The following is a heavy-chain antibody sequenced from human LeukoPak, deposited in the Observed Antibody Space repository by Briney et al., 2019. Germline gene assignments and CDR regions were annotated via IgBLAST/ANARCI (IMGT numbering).Heavy chain of an antibody. CDR1: GYTFTSYG. J-gene: IGHJ4*02. D-gene: IGHD5-12*01. V-gene: IGHV1-18*01. Sequence: ASVKVSFKASGYTFTSYGISWVRQAPGQGLEWMGWISAYNGNTNYAQKLQGRVTMTTDTSTSTAYMELRSLRSDDTAVYYCARDRERVVATMGYYWGQGTLVTVSS. CDR2: ISAYNGNT. CDR3: ARDRERVVATMGYY.